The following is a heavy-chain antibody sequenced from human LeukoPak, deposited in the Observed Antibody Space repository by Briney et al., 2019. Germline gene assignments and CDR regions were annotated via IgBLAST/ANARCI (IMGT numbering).Heavy chain of an antibody. CDR2: INPNSGGT. Sequence: ASVKVSCKASGYTFTRYYMNWVRQTPGQGLEWMGWINPNSGGTNYAQKFQGRVTMTRDTSISTAYMELSRLRSDDTAVYYCARARYYYDSSGYYYFDYWGQGTLVTVSS. J-gene: IGHJ4*02. CDR1: GYTFTRYY. V-gene: IGHV1-2*02. CDR3: ARARYYYDSSGYYYFDY. D-gene: IGHD3-22*01.